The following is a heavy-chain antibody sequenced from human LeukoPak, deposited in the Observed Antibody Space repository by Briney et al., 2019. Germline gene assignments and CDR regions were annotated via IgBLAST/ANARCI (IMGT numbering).Heavy chain of an antibody. D-gene: IGHD1-26*01. CDR3: ATSKYSGSY. Sequence: VGALRLSCAASGFTFSRNSMNWVREAPGKGLEWVSSISSSSIYIYYADSVKGRFTISRDNAKNSLYLQMNSLRAEDTAVYYCATSKYSGSYWGQGTLVTVSS. J-gene: IGHJ4*02. CDR2: ISSSSIYI. CDR1: GFTFSRNS. V-gene: IGHV3-21*04.